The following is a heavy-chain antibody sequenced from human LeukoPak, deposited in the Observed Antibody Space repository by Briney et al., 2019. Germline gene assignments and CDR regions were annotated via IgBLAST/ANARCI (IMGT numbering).Heavy chain of an antibody. V-gene: IGHV1-8*01. CDR3: ARGRADFDY. Sequence: GASVKVSCKASGYTFTRYDINWVRQATGQGLEWMGCMNPNNGNTGYAQKFQGRVTMTRNTSISTAYMELSSLRSENTVVYYCARGRADFDYWGQGTLVTVSS. J-gene: IGHJ4*02. CDR2: MNPNNGNT. CDR1: GYTFTRYD.